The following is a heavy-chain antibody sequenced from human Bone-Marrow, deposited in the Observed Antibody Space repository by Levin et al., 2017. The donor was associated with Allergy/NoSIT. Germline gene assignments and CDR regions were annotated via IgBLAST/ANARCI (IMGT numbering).Heavy chain of an antibody. V-gene: IGHV3-30-3*01. Sequence: PGESLKISCAASGFTFSSYAMNWVRQAPGKGLEWVAVISSDGFKKYYGDSVKGRFTISRDTAKKTLFLEMNSLRAEDTAVYYCARDNYDDSGYFSHWGQGTLVSVSS. CDR1: GFTFSSYA. CDR3: ARDNYDDSGYFSH. CDR2: ISSDGFKK. D-gene: IGHD3-16*01. J-gene: IGHJ4*02.